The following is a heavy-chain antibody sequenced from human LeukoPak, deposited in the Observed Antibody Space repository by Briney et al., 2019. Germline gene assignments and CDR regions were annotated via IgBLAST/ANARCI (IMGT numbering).Heavy chain of an antibody. CDR3: AKVSGGGLYYDGMDV. Sequence: PGGSLRLSCETAGFTFSSYVMHWVRRTPGKGLEWVSVISGSGGTTYYADSVKGRFTISRDSSKNTLYLQMNSLRAEDTAVYYCAKVSGGGLYYDGMDVWGQGTTVTVSS. D-gene: IGHD1-14*01. CDR2: ISGSGGTT. J-gene: IGHJ6*02. CDR1: GFTFSSYV. V-gene: IGHV3-23*01.